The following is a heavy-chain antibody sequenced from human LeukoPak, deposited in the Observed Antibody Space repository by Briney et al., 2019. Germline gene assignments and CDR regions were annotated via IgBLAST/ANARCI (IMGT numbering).Heavy chain of an antibody. V-gene: IGHV1-69*05. CDR3: ASSNYYGSGSYYTIDY. CDR2: IIPIFGTA. D-gene: IGHD3-10*01. CDR1: GGTFISYA. Sequence: SVKVSCKASGGTFISYAISWVRQAPGQGREWMGRIIPIFGTANYAQKFQGRVTITTDESTSTAYMELSSLRSPDTAVSYCASSNYYGSGSYYTIDYWGQGTMVSVPS. J-gene: IGHJ4*02.